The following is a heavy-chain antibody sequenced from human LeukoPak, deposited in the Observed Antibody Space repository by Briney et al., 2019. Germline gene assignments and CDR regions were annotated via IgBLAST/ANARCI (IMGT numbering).Heavy chain of an antibody. V-gene: IGHV3-30-3*01. CDR3: ARELRGVIRAVDV. J-gene: IGHJ3*01. CDR2: ISYDGTTK. D-gene: IGHD3-10*01. CDR1: GFTFSGYA. Sequence: PGGSLRLSCAASGFTFSGYAVHWVRQAPGKGLDWVAVISYDGTTKHYADSVKGRFTISRDNSKNTLQLHMNSLRAEDTALYYCARELRGVIRAVDVWGLGTMVTVST.